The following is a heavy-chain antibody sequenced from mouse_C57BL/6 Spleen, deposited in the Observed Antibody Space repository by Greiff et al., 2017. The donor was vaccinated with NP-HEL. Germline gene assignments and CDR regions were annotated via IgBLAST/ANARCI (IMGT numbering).Heavy chain of an antibody. CDR2: ISDGGSYT. D-gene: IGHD2-3*01. J-gene: IGHJ2*01. CDR1: GFTFSSYA. CDR3: ARDDGYSYFDY. V-gene: IGHV5-4*01. Sequence: EVKVVESGGGLVKPGGSLKLSCAASGFTFSSYAMSWVRQTPEKRLEWVATISDGGSYTYYPDNVKGRFTISRDNAKNNLYLQMSHLKSEDTAMYYCARDDGYSYFDYWGQGTTLTVSS.